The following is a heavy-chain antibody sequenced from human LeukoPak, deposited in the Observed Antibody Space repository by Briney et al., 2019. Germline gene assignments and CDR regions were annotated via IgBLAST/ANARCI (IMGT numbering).Heavy chain of an antibody. D-gene: IGHD3-16*02. CDR1: GFTVSSNY. CDR2: IYSGGST. V-gene: IGHV3-53*01. CDR3: ARDRGYDYVWGSYRYTIPNNWFDP. Sequence: GGSLRLSCADSGFTVSSNYMSWVRQAPGKGLEWVSVIYSGGSTYYADSVKGRFTISRDNSKNTLYLQMNSLRAEDTAVYYCARDRGYDYVWGSYRYTIPNNWFDPWGQGTLVTVSS. J-gene: IGHJ5*02.